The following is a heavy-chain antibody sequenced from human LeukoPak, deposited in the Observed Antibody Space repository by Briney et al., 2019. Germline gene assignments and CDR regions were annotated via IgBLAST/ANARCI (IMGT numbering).Heavy chain of an antibody. CDR3: ARQSGSYYIPLDF. D-gene: IGHD1-26*01. V-gene: IGHV5-51*01. CDR2: IYPGDSDA. CDR1: GYDFGTFW. J-gene: IGHJ4*02. Sequence: GESLKISCQGIGYDFGTFWIGWVRQRPGRGLEWMGIIYPGDSDARQSPSFQGQVTMSVDKSIATAYLEWSSLKASDTAVYFCARQSGSYYIPLDFWGQGTLVTVST.